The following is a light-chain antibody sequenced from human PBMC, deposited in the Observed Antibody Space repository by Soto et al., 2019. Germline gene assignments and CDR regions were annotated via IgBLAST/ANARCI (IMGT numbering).Light chain of an antibody. CDR1: SSDVGGYNY. Sequence: ALAQPRSVSGSPGQSVTISCTGTSSDVGGYNYVSWYQQHPGKAPKLMIYDVSERPSGVPDRFSGSKSGNTASLTISGLQAEDEADYYCCSYAGSFYVFGTGTKVTVL. CDR3: CSYAGSFYV. CDR2: DVS. V-gene: IGLV2-11*01. J-gene: IGLJ1*01.